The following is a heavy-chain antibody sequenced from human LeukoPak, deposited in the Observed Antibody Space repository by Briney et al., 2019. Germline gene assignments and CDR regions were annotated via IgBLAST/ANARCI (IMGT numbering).Heavy chain of an antibody. Sequence: ASVKVSCKASGGTFSSYAISWVRQAPGQGLEWMGGIIPIFGTANYAQKFQGRVTITADESTSTAYMELSSLRSEDTAVYYCARGIGSVAAYCGGDCYSDYDYWGQGTLVTVPS. J-gene: IGHJ4*02. D-gene: IGHD2-21*01. CDR2: IIPIFGTA. CDR3: ARGIGSVAAYCGGDCYSDYDY. CDR1: GGTFSSYA. V-gene: IGHV1-69*01.